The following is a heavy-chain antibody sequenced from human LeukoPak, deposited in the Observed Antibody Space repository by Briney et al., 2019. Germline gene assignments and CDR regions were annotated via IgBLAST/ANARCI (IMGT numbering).Heavy chain of an antibody. CDR3: ARGGSYTSGYY. CDR2: ISSYSGGT. CDR1: GYTFTDYY. J-gene: IGHJ4*02. D-gene: IGHD5-18*01. Sequence: GASVKVSCKASGYTFTDYYIHWIRQASGQGLEWMGWISSYSGGTTYAQNFRGRVTMTRDTSISTAYMELSSLRSDDTAVYYCARGGSYTSGYYWGQGTLVTVSS. V-gene: IGHV1-2*02.